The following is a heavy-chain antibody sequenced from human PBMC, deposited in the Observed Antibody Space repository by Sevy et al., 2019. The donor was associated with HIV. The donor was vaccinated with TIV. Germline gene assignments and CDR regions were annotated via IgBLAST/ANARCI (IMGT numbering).Heavy chain of an antibody. D-gene: IGHD7-27*01. J-gene: IGHJ5*02. CDR2: LGSGGVTT. Sequence: GFLRLSCAASGFTFSTYAMNWVRQAPGKGLEWVSTLGSGGVTTYYADSVRGRFTISRDISKNTLFLQMNSLRADDTAVYYCTRYALTSRTWFDPWGQGTLVTVSS. V-gene: IGHV3-23*01. CDR1: GFTFSTYA. CDR3: TRYALTSRTWFDP.